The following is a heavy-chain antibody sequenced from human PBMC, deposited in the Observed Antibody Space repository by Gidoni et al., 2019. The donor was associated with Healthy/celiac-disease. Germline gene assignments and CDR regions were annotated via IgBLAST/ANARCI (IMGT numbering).Heavy chain of an antibody. Sequence: QVQLVESGGGVVQPGRSLRLSCAASGFPFSSYGMHWVRQAPVKGLGWVAVISYDGCNKYYAASVKGRFTISRDNSKNTLYLQMNSRRAEDTAVYYCAREKISLRDYYYGMDVWGQGTTVTVSS. J-gene: IGHJ6*02. CDR1: GFPFSSYG. D-gene: IGHD4-17*01. CDR2: ISYDGCNK. CDR3: AREKISLRDYYYGMDV. V-gene: IGHV3-30*03.